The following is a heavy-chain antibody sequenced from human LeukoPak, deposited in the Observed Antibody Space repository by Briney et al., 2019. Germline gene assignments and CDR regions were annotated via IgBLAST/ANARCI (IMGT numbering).Heavy chain of an antibody. Sequence: PPETLSLTCTVSGGSISSYYWSWIRQPAGKGLEWIGRIYTSGSTNYNPSLKSRVTMSVDTSKNQFSLKLSSVTAADTAVYYCARDLYSNYGNWFDPWGQGTLVTVSS. V-gene: IGHV4-4*07. CDR3: ARDLYSNYGNWFDP. CDR1: GGSISSYY. D-gene: IGHD4-11*01. J-gene: IGHJ5*02. CDR2: IYTSGST.